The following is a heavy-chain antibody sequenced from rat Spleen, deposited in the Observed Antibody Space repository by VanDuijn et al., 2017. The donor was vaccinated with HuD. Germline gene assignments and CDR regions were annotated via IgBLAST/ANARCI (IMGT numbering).Heavy chain of an antibody. CDR1: GFTFNNYG. J-gene: IGHJ4*01. CDR3: TTDRPGALMDA. D-gene: IGHD5-1*01. Sequence: EVQLVESGGGLVQPGRSLKLSCAASGFTFNNYGMAWVRQAPTKGLEWVATFSYDGFTTYYRDSVRGRFTISSDDAKTTLYLQMDSLRSEDTATYYCTTDRPGALMDAWGQGASVTVSS. V-gene: IGHV5-29*01. CDR2: FSYDGFTT.